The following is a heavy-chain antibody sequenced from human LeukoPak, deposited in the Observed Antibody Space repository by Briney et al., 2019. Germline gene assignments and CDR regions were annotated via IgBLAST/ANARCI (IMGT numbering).Heavy chain of an antibody. J-gene: IGHJ3*02. D-gene: IGHD3-9*01. CDR1: GASISSYY. Sequence: SETLSLTCTVSGASISSYYWSWIRQPPGKGLEGIGYIYYSGSTNYNPSLKSRVPLSVDTSKNQFSLKLSSVTAADTAVYYCARGEYDILTGYDIWGQGTMVTVSS. CDR2: IYYSGST. CDR3: ARGEYDILTGYDI. V-gene: IGHV4-59*01.